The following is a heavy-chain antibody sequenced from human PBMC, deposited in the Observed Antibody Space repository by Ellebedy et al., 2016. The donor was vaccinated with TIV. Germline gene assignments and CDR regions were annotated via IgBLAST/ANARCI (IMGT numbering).Heavy chain of an antibody. J-gene: IGHJ4*02. Sequence: ASVKVSXXASAYTFTSYGISWVRQAPGQGLEWMGWISAYNGNTNYAQKLQGRVTMTTDTSTSTAYMELRSLRSDDTAVYYCARERKITFGGVIVYYFDYWGQGTLVTVSS. CDR3: ARERKITFGGVIVYYFDY. CDR2: ISAYNGNT. CDR1: AYTFTSYG. V-gene: IGHV1-18*01. D-gene: IGHD3-16*02.